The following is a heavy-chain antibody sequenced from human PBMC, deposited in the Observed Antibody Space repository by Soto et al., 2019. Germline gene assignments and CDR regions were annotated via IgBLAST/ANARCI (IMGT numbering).Heavy chain of an antibody. CDR3: ARNSGSYSGGFDY. D-gene: IGHD1-26*01. CDR2: IYYSGST. J-gene: IGHJ4*02. Sequence: SETLSLTCTVSGGSISSYYWSWIRQPPGKGLEWIGYIYYSGSTNYNPSLKSRVTISVDTSKNQFSLKLSSVTAADTAVYYCARNSGSYSGGFDYWGQGTLVNVSS. V-gene: IGHV4-59*01. CDR1: GGSISSYY.